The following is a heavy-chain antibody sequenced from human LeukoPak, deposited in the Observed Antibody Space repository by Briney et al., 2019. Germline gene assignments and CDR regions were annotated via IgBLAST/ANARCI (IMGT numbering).Heavy chain of an antibody. CDR1: GFTFRSYW. CDR2: MNQDGTEK. V-gene: IGHV3-7*03. J-gene: IGHJ4*02. CDR3: ARDGLPFDY. Sequence: PGGSLRLSCAASGFTFRSYWMSWVRQAPGKGLEWVANMNQDGTEKYYVDSVKGRFTISRDNAKNSLYLQMNGLRVEDTAVYYCARDGLPFDYWGQGTLVTVSS.